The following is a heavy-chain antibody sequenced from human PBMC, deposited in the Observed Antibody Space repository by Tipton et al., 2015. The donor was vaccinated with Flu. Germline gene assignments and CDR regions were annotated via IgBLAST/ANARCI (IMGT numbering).Heavy chain of an antibody. V-gene: IGHV4-39*07. D-gene: IGHD1-1*01. CDR2: IYYGGTT. J-gene: IGHJ6*02. Sequence: TLSLTCTVSGDSISTTIYYWGWVRQTPGKGLVWIGSIYYGGTTYYKPSLKSRVTISVDSSKNEFSLTLASLTAADTAVYYCARGLCNDRRAYYYYGVDVWGQGTMVTVSS. CDR1: GDSISTTIYY. CDR3: ARGLCNDRRAYYYYGVDV.